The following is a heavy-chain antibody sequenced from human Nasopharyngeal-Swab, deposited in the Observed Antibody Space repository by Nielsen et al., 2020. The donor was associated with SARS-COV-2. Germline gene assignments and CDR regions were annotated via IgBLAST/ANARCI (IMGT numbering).Heavy chain of an antibody. CDR2: INHSGST. Sequence: WIRQPPGKGLEWIGEINHSGSTNYNPSLKSRVTISVDTSENQFSLKLSSVTAADTAVYYCARGSDYDFWSGYYYGMDVWGQGTTVTVSS. CDR3: ARGSDYDFWSGYYYGMDV. D-gene: IGHD3-3*01. J-gene: IGHJ6*02. V-gene: IGHV4-34*01.